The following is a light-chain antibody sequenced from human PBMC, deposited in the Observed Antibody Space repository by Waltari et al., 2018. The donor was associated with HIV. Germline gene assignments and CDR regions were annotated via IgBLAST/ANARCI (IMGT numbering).Light chain of an antibody. CDR2: AAS. J-gene: IGKJ4*01. CDR1: QDISNN. V-gene: IGKV1-9*01. CDR3: QQLDSYTQIT. Sequence: DIQLTQSPSFLSASVGDRVTITCRTGQDISNNLAWYQQKPGKAPKLLIYAASTLQSGVPSRFSGSGSGTEFTLTIGSLQPEDFATYYCQQLDSYTQITFGGGTKVEVK.